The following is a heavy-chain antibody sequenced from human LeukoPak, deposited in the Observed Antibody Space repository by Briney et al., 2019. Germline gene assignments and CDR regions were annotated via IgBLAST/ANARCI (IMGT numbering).Heavy chain of an antibody. CDR1: GGSFSSYY. D-gene: IGHD4-17*01. J-gene: IGHJ6*03. CDR3: ARAPPPVTPYYFYFMDV. CDR2: ISYSGTT. Sequence: PSETLSLTCSVSGGSFSSYYWTWLRQPPGKGLEWIGYISYSGTTNYNPSLKSRVSISMDTSKNQVSLKLTSVTAADTAVYYCARAPPPVTPYYFYFMDVWGEGTTVTISS. V-gene: IGHV4-59*01.